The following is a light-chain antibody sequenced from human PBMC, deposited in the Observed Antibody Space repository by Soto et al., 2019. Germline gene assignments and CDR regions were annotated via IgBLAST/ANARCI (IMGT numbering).Light chain of an antibody. CDR3: DSYTSSSSYA. CDR1: GSDVGAYRY. Sequence: QSVLTQPASVSGSPGQSITISCTGNGSDVGAYRYVSWYQQHPGQAPKLIIYDVSNRPSGVSDRFSGSKSGNTASLTISGLQSEDEADYYCDSYTSSSSYAFGTGTKATVL. J-gene: IGLJ1*01. CDR2: DVS. V-gene: IGLV2-14*01.